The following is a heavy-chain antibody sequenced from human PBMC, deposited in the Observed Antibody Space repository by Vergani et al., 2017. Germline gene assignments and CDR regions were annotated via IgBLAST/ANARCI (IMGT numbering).Heavy chain of an antibody. CDR3: ARVVPAANDAFDI. Sequence: QVQLQESGPGLVKPSQTLSLTCTVSGCSISSGSYYWSWIRQPAGKGLEWIGRIYTSGSTNYNPSLKSRVTMSVDTSKNQFSLKLSSVTAADTAVYYCARVVPAANDAFDIWGQGTMVTVSS. D-gene: IGHD2-2*01. CDR2: IYTSGST. V-gene: IGHV4-61*02. CDR1: GCSISSGSYY. J-gene: IGHJ3*02.